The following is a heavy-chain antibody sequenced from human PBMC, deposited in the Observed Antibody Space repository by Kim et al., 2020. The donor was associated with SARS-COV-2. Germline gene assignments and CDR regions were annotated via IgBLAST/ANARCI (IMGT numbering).Heavy chain of an antibody. Sequence: SETLSLTCTVSGDSIRSYYWSWIRQSPGKGLEWIGSIYYSGSTNYNPSLKSRVTISLDTSKNQFSLKLSSVTAADTAVYYCASDRGYYDGTDACDIWGQG. CDR2: IYYSGST. V-gene: IGHV4-59*01. J-gene: IGHJ3*02. CDR3: ASDRGYYDGTDACDI. CDR1: GDSIRSYY. D-gene: IGHD3-22*01.